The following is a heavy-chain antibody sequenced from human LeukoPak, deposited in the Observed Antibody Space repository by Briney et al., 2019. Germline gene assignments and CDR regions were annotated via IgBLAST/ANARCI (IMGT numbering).Heavy chain of an antibody. CDR3: ATAHGDSVVNAFDI. CDR1: GYTLTELS. J-gene: IGHJ3*02. D-gene: IGHD4-17*01. V-gene: IGHV1-24*01. CDR2: FDPEDGET. Sequence: GASVKVSCKVSGYTLTELSMHWVRQAPGKGLEWMGGFDPEDGETIYAQKFQGGVTMTEDTSTDTAYMELSSLRSEDTAVYYCATAHGDSVVNAFDIWGQGTMVTVSS.